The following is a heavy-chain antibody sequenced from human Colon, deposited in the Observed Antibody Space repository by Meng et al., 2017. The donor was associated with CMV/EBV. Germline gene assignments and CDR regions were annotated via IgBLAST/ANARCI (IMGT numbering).Heavy chain of an antibody. V-gene: IGHV4-34*01. D-gene: IGHD3-10*01. CDR2: IDHTGST. CDR3: ARGGGTPIRGVLPFDF. J-gene: IGHJ4*02. CDR1: GGSFSPYY. Sequence: QQQRWGGGILKPSDALSLSCALYGGSFSPYYWSWIRQSPGKWLEWIAEIDHTGSTNYNPSLKSRVTISIDTSNSHFSLNLTSATAADTAVYYCARGGGTPIRGVLPFDFWGQGTLVTVSS.